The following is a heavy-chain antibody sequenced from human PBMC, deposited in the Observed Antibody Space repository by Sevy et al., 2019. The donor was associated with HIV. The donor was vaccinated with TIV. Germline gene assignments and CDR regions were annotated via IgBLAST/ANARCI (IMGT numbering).Heavy chain of an antibody. J-gene: IGHJ6*02. CDR1: GFTVSSNY. V-gene: IGHV3-53*01. Sequence: GESLKISCAASGFTVSSNYMSWVRQAPGKGLEWVSVIYSGGTTYYADFVKRRFTMSRDNSKNTLYLQMNNLRAEDTAVYYCAREREFTIFGVLIEYGMDVWGQGTTVTVSS. CDR2: IYSGGTT. CDR3: AREREFTIFGVLIEYGMDV. D-gene: IGHD3-3*01.